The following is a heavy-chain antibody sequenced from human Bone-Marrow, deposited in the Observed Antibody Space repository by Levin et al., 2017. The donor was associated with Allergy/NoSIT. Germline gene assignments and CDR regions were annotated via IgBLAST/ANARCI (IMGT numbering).Heavy chain of an antibody. J-gene: IGHJ6*02. V-gene: IGHV1-69*01. CDR1: GGTFTSYA. CDR2: IIPIFGTP. D-gene: IGHD1-1*01. Sequence: PGGSLRLSCKASGGTFTSYAISWVRQAPGQGLEWMGGIIPIFGTPNIPQKFHDRVTISADESTSAVFMELTSLTSEDTAVYYCARAHSPDIVAGVHHNAMDLWGQGTKVTVSS. CDR3: ARAHSPDIVAGVHHNAMDL.